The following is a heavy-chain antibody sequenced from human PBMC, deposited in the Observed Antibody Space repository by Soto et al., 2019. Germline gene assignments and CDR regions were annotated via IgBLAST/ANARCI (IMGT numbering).Heavy chain of an antibody. CDR1: GYPFNGYY. D-gene: IGHD3-9*01. CDR2: INPNSGGT. J-gene: IGHJ3*02. CDR3: ARGGVLRYFDWLSNDAFDI. Sequence: GSVKVFFKASGYPFNGYYMHLVRQAPGQGLEWMGWINPNSGGTNYAQKFQGRVTMTRDTSISTAYMELSRLRSGDTAVYYCARGGVLRYFDWLSNDAFDIWGQGTLVTVSS. V-gene: IGHV1-2*02.